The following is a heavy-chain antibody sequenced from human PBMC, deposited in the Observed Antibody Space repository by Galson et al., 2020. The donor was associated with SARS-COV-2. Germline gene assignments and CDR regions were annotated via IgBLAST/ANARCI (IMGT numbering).Heavy chain of an antibody. CDR3: ARAQKGSGWLLDI. CDR2: INWNGGTT. J-gene: IGHJ4*02. V-gene: IGHV3-20*04. D-gene: IGHD6-19*01. Sequence: GESLKISCAAAGFSFDESGMSWVRQAPGKGLEWVSGINWNGGTTNYAGSVKGRFTISRDNANNSLYLQMNSLRAEDTAFYYCARAQKGSGWLLDIWGQGTLVTVSS. CDR1: GFSFDESG.